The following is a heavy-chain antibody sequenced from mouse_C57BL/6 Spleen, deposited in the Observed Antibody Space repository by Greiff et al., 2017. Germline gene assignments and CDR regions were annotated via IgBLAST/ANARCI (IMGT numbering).Heavy chain of an antibody. CDR3: ARGDYGYDVFAY. CDR1: GYTFTSYW. CDR2: IDPSDSYT. V-gene: IGHV1-50*01. Sequence: QVQLQQPGAELVKPGASVKLSCKASGYTFTSYWMQWVKQRPGQGLEWIGEIDPSDSYTNYNQKFKGKATLTVDTSSSTDYMQLSSLTSEDSAVYYCARGDYGYDVFAYWGQGTLVTVSA. D-gene: IGHD2-2*01. J-gene: IGHJ3*01.